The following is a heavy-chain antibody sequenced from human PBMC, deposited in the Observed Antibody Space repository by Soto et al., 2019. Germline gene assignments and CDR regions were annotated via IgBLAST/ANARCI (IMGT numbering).Heavy chain of an antibody. CDR1: GYTFTSYG. J-gene: IGHJ5*02. CDR3: ARIYYYDSSGQGGFDP. CDR2: ISAYNGNT. Sequence: GASVKVSCKASGYTFTSYGISWVRQAPGQGLEWMGWISAYNGNTNYAQKLQGRVTMTTDTSTSTAYMELRSLRSDDTAVYYCARIYYYDSSGQGGFDPWGQGTLVTVS. D-gene: IGHD3-22*01. V-gene: IGHV1-18*01.